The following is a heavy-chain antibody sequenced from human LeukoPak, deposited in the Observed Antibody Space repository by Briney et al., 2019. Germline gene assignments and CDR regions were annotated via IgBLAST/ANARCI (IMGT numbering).Heavy chain of an antibody. D-gene: IGHD1-1*01. CDR1: GGSFSGYY. CDR3: ARVGGGYPNFLFDY. Sequence: SETLSLTCAVYGGSFSGYYWSWIRQPPGKGLEWIGEINHSGSTNYNPSLKSRVTISVDTSKNQFSLKLSSVTAADTAVYYCARVGGGYPNFLFDYWGQGTLVTVSS. V-gene: IGHV4-34*01. CDR2: INHSGST. J-gene: IGHJ4*02.